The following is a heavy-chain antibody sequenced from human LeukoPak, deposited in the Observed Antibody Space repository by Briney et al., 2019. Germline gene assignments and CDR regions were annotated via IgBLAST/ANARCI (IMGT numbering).Heavy chain of an antibody. D-gene: IGHD7-27*01. CDR1: GGSISSSSYY. J-gene: IGHJ4*02. Sequence: SETLSLTCTVSGGSISSSSYYWGWIRQPPGKGLEWIGSIYYSGSTYYNPSLKSRVTISVDTSKNQFSLKLSSVTAADTAVYYCARETGVIDYWGQGTLVTVSS. CDR3: ARETGVIDY. V-gene: IGHV4-39*02. CDR2: IYYSGST.